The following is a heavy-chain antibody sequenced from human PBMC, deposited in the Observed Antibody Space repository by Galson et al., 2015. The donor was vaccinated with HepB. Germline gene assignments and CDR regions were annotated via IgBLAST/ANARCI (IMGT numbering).Heavy chain of an antibody. J-gene: IGHJ4*02. Sequence: ETLSLTCAVSGGSISSSNWWSWVRQPPGKGLEWIGEIYHSGSTNYNPSLKSRVTISVDKSKNQFSLKLSPVTAADTAVYYCACRMQRGAGWDWGQGTLVTVSS. V-gene: IGHV4-4*02. CDR3: ACRMQRGAGWD. CDR1: GGSISSSNW. D-gene: IGHD6-25*01. CDR2: IYHSGST.